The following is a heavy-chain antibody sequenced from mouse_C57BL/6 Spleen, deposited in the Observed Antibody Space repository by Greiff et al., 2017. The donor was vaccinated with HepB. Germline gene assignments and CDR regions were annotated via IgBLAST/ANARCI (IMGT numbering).Heavy chain of an antibody. Sequence: VQLQQSGTVLARPGASVKMSCKTSGYTFTSYWMHWVKQRPGQGLEWIGAIYPGNSDTSYNQKFKGKAKLTAVTSASTAYMELSSLTNEDSAVYYCTIKPYYYGSSYDFDVWGTGTTVTVSS. D-gene: IGHD1-1*01. CDR3: TIKPYYYGSSYDFDV. J-gene: IGHJ1*03. CDR2: IYPGNSDT. V-gene: IGHV1-5*01. CDR1: GYTFTSYW.